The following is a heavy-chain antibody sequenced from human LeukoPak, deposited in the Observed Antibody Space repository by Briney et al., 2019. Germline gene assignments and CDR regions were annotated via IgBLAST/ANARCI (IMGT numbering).Heavy chain of an antibody. CDR2: ISGSGGST. CDR3: ATSATTDYYDSSAEGLAFDI. Sequence: PGGSLRLSCAASGFTFSSYAMSWVRQAPGKGLEWVSAISGSGGSTYYADSVKGRFTISRDNSKNTLYLQMNSLRAEDTAVYYCATSATTDYYDSSAEGLAFDIWGQGTMVTVSS. D-gene: IGHD3-22*01. J-gene: IGHJ3*02. V-gene: IGHV3-23*01. CDR1: GFTFSSYA.